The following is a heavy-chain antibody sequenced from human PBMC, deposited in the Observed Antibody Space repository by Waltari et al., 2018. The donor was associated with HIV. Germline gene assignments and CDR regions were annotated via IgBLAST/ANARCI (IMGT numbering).Heavy chain of an antibody. V-gene: IGHV4-59*01. Sequence: QVQLQESGPGLVKPSETLSLTCSVSGGSFNSYHWSWIRQPPGKGLDWIGYIYYTGRTNCNPSLKSRVTISVDTSKNQFSLRLSSVTAADTAVYYCARALFGVGSNWFDPWGQGTLVTVSS. D-gene: IGHD3-3*01. J-gene: IGHJ5*02. CDR3: ARALFGVGSNWFDP. CDR1: GGSFNSYH. CDR2: IYYTGRT.